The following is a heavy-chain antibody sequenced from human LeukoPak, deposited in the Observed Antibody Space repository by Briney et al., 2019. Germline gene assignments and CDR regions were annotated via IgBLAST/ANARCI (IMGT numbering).Heavy chain of an antibody. CDR3: AREAPHYFDY. CDR1: GFTFSTYA. J-gene: IGHJ4*02. Sequence: GGSLRLSCAASGFTFSTYAMHWVRQAPGKGLEWVAVISYDGYNKYYADSVKGRFTISRDNSKNTLYLQMNSLRAEDTAVYYCAREAPHYFDYWGQGTLVTVSS. CDR2: ISYDGYNK. V-gene: IGHV3-30-3*01.